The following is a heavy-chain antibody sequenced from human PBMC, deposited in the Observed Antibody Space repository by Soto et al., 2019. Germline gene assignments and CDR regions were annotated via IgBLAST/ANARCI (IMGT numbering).Heavy chain of an antibody. V-gene: IGHV3-33*01. Sequence: GGSLRLSCAASGFTFSSYGMHWVRQAPGKGLEWVAVIWYDGSNKYYADSVKGRFTISRDNSKNTLYLQMNSLRAEDTAVYYCARDSRVASSSACVDYWGQGTLVTVSS. CDR2: IWYDGSNK. J-gene: IGHJ4*02. D-gene: IGHD6-6*01. CDR1: GFTFSSYG. CDR3: ARDSRVASSSACVDY.